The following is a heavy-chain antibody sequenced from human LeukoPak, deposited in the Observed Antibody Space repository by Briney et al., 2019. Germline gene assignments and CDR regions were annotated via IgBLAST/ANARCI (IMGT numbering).Heavy chain of an antibody. CDR1: GGSFSSSSYY. D-gene: IGHD3-10*01. V-gene: IGHV4-61*01. CDR2: IYYSGST. Sequence: PSETLSLTCTVSGGSFSSSSYYWSWIRQPPGKGLEWIGYIYYSGSTNYNPSLKSRVTISVDTSKNQFSLKLSSVTAADTAVYYCATLEQDNYYGSGGPIDYWGQGTLVTVSS. CDR3: ATLEQDNYYGSGGPIDY. J-gene: IGHJ4*02.